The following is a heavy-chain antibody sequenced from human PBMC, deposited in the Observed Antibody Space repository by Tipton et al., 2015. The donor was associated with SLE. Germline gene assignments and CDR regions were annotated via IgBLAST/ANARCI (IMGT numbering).Heavy chain of an antibody. Sequence: SLRLSCAASGFTVSTYHMSWVRQAPGKGLEWVSVIYSDDITHYADSVKGRFTISRDNSKNTLYLQMNSLRAEDTAVYYCARDEGLVGAAGAFDVWGHGTVVPVSP. CDR1: GFTVSTYH. CDR2: IYSDDIT. D-gene: IGHD2-15*01. J-gene: IGHJ3*01. V-gene: IGHV3-53*05. CDR3: ARDEGLVGAAGAFDV.